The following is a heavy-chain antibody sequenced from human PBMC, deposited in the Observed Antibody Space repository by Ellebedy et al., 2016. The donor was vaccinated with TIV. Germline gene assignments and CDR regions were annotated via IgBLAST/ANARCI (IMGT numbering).Heavy chain of an antibody. CDR2: ISYDGSNK. D-gene: IGHD3-10*01. V-gene: IGHV3-30-3*01. J-gene: IGHJ2*01. Sequence: PGGSLRLSCAASGFTFSSYAMHWVRQAPGKGLEWVAVISYDGSNKYYADSVKGRFTISRDNSKNTLYLQMNSLRAEDTAVYYCARDRGFGELLYNWYFDLWGRGTLVTVSS. CDR3: ARDRGFGELLYNWYFDL. CDR1: GFTFSSYA.